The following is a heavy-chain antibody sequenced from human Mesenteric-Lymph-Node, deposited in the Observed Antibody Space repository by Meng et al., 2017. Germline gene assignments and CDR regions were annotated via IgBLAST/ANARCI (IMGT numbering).Heavy chain of an antibody. J-gene: IGHJ6*02. Sequence: GGSLRLSCAASGFTFSSYAMHWVRQAPGKGLEWVAVISYDGSNKYYADSVKGRFTISRDNSKNTLYLQMNSLRAEDTAVYYCTRDPGPPYDILTAYYYYGMDVWGQGTTVTVSS. D-gene: IGHD3-9*01. V-gene: IGHV3-30*01. CDR3: TRDPGPPYDILTAYYYYGMDV. CDR2: ISYDGSNK. CDR1: GFTFSSYA.